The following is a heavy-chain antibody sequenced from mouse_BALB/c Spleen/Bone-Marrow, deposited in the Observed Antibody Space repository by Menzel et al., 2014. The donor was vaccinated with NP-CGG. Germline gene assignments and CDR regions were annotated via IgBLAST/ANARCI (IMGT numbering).Heavy chain of an antibody. V-gene: IGHV5-4*02. D-gene: IGHD2-1*01. CDR3: ARDGNYYAMDY. Sequence: EVHLVESGGGLVKPGGSLKLSCAASGFTFSDYYMYWVRQTPEKRLEWVATISDGGSYTYYPDSVKGRFTISRDNAKNNLYLQMSSLKSEDTAMYYCARDGNYYAMDYWGQGTSVTGSS. CDR2: ISDGGSYT. CDR1: GFTFSDYY. J-gene: IGHJ4*01.